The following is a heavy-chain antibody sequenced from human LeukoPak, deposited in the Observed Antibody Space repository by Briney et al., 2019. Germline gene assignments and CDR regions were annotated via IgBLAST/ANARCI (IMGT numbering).Heavy chain of an antibody. CDR2: INWNGGST. D-gene: IGHD1-26*01. CDR3: AKDQEVGATTIDY. CDR1: GFTFDDYG. J-gene: IGHJ4*02. V-gene: IGHV3-20*04. Sequence: PGGSLRLSCAASGFTFDDYGMSWVRQAPGKGLEWVSGINWNGGSTGYADSVKGRFTISRDNSKNTLYLQMNSLRAEDTAVYYCAKDQEVGATTIDYWGQGTLVTVSS.